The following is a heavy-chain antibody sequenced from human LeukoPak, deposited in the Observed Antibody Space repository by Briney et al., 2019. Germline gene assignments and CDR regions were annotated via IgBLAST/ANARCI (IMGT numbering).Heavy chain of an antibody. V-gene: IGHV4-59*01. CDR2: IFDSGTTNYNPST. CDR3: ARGGVTTIAQYDY. D-gene: IGHD5-12*01. CDR1: GGSIISYF. Sequence: SETLSLTCTVSGGSIISYFWSWIRQPPGKGPEWIGYIFDSGTTNYNPSTNYNPSLKSRVTVSLDTSKNHFSLKPSPVTAADTAVYFCARGGVTTIAQYDYWGQGILVTVSS. J-gene: IGHJ4*02.